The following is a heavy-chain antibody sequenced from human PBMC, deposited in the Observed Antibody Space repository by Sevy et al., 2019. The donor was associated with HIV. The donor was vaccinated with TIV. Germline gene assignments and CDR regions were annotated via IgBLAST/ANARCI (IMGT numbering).Heavy chain of an antibody. CDR2: FDPEDGET. CDR3: ATDRIKGGYDPRFDY. V-gene: IGHV1-24*01. CDR1: GYTLTELS. Sequence: ASVKVSCKVSGYTLTELSMHWVRQAPGKGLEWMGGFDPEDGETIYAQKFQGRVTMTEDTSTDTAYMELSSLRSEDTAMYYCATDRIKGGYDPRFDYWGQGTLVTVSS. D-gene: IGHD3-22*01. J-gene: IGHJ4*02.